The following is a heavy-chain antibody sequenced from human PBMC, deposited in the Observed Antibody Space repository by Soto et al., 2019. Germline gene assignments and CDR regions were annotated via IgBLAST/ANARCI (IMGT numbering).Heavy chain of an antibody. V-gene: IGHV4-59*01. CDR1: AGAKTTYY. CDR2: IYHSGGT. D-gene: IGHD1-1*01. CDR3: ARDEGTSILDV. Sequence: PSETLSLTGSVAAGAKTTYYWNLPGQSPGKGLEWIGYIYHSGGTNYNPSLKSRVTMSVDTSKNQFSLNLSSVTAADTAMYYCARDEGTSILDVWGQGATVTVSS. J-gene: IGHJ6*02.